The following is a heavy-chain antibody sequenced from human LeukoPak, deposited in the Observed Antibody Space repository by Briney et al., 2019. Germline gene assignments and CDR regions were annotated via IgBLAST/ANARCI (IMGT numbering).Heavy chain of an antibody. V-gene: IGHV3-23*01. D-gene: IGHD4-11*01. CDR2: ISGSGGST. CDR3: ARGRYSYSNAIADY. CDR1: GFTFSSYA. Sequence: GGSLRLSCAASGFTFSSYAMSWVRQAPGKGLEWVSAISGSGGSTYYADSVKGRFTISRDNSKNTLYLQMNSLRAEDTAVYYCARGRYSYSNAIADYWGQGTLVTVSS. J-gene: IGHJ4*02.